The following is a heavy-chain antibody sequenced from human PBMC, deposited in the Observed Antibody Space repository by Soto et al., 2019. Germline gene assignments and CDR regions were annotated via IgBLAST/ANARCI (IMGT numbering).Heavy chain of an antibody. V-gene: IGHV3-21*01. J-gene: IGHJ5*01. Sequence: GGSLRLSCVASGFTFNTYSMNWVRQAPGKGLEWVSCISNSGSYIYYADYVRGRFTISRDNAKKSLYLEMSSLMAEDTAVYFCVRAPYPDVLSGYFGSWFESWGQGTLVTVSS. CDR3: VRAPYPDVLSGYFGSWFES. D-gene: IGHD3-3*01. CDR2: ISNSGSYI. CDR1: GFTFNTYS.